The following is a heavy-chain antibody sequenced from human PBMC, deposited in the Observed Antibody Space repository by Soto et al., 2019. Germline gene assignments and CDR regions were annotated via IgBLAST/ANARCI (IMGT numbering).Heavy chain of an antibody. CDR1: GGTFSSYT. D-gene: IGHD7-27*01. CDR2: IIPILGIA. Sequence: QVQLVQSGAEVKKPGSSVKVSCKASGGTFSSYTISWVRQAPGQGLEWMGRIIPILGIANYAQKFQGRVTITADKSTRTAYMELSSLGSEDTAVYYWGNKLGGGDEYAFDIWGQGTMVTVSS. J-gene: IGHJ3*02. V-gene: IGHV1-69*02. CDR3: GNKLGGGDEYAFDI.